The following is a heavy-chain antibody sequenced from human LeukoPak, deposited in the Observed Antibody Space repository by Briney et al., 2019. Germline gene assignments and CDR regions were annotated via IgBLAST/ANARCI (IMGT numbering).Heavy chain of an antibody. CDR3: ARETYSSSSRDFDY. CDR1: GFRFSAYG. V-gene: IGHV3-20*04. CDR2: INWNGGST. J-gene: IGHJ4*02. Sequence: LSGGSLRLSCDASGFRFSAYGMSWVRQAPGKGLEWVSGINWNGGSTGYADSVKGRFTISRDNAKNSLYLQMNSLRAEDTAVYYCARETYSSSSRDFDYWGQGTLVTVSS. D-gene: IGHD6-6*01.